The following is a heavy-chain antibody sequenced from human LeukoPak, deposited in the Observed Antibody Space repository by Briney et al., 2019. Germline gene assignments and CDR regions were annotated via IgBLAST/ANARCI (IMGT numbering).Heavy chain of an antibody. CDR2: IIPLFGTA. V-gene: IGHV1-69*13. CDR1: GGTFISYA. J-gene: IGHJ4*02. CDR3: ANPRYDSSGYYYVD. Sequence: SVKVSCKASGGTFISYAISWVRQAPGQGLEWMGGIIPLFGTANYAQKFQGRVTITADESTSTAYMELSSLRSEDTAVYYCANPRYDSSGYYYVDWGQGTLVTVSS. D-gene: IGHD3-22*01.